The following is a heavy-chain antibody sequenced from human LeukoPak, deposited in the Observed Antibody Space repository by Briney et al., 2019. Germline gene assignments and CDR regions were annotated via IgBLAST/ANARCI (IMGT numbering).Heavy chain of an antibody. CDR3: ARGGRGGMIVVPRL. J-gene: IGHJ3*01. CDR1: GGSFSGYY. CDR2: INHSGST. V-gene: IGHV4-34*01. D-gene: IGHD3-22*01. Sequence: SETLSLTCGVYGGSFSGYYWSWIRQSPGKGLEWIGEINHSGSTNYNPSLKSRVTISADTSKNQFSLKLSSVTAADTAVYYCARGGRGGMIVVPRLWGQGTMVTVSS.